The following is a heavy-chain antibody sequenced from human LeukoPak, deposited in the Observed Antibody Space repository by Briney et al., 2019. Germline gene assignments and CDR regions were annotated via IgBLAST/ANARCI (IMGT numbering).Heavy chain of an antibody. D-gene: IGHD2-15*01. Sequence: SVKVSCKASGGTFSSYAISWVRQAPGQGLEWMGGIIPIFGTANYAQKFQGRVTITADESTSTAYMELSSLRSDDTAVYYCARPYCFASGGSCQGRNFDYWGQGTLVTVSS. CDR2: IIPIFGTA. V-gene: IGHV1-69*13. J-gene: IGHJ4*02. CDR3: ARPYCFASGGSCQGRNFDY. CDR1: GGTFSSYA.